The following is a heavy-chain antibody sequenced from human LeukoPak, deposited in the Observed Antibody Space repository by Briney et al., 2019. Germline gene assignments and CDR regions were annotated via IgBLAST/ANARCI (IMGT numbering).Heavy chain of an antibody. CDR3: AKYQKRYCSSTSCSFFDY. J-gene: IGHJ4*02. CDR2: ISGSGGST. D-gene: IGHD2-2*01. Sequence: GGSLRLSCAASGFTFSSYAMSWVRQAPGKGLEWVSAISGSGGSTYYADSVKGRFTISRDNSKNTLYLQMNSLGAEDTAVYYCAKYQKRYCSSTSCSFFDYWGQGTLVTVSS. CDR1: GFTFSSYA. V-gene: IGHV3-23*01.